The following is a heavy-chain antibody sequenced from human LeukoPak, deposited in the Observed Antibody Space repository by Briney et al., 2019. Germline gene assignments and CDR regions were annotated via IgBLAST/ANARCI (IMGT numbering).Heavy chain of an antibody. CDR1: GGSISSHY. J-gene: IGHJ5*02. D-gene: IGHD4-23*01. CDR3: ARDGGDYGGNLNWFDP. Sequence: PSETLSLTCTVSGGSISSHYWSWIRQPPGKGLGWIGYIYYSGSTNYNPSLKSRVTISVDTSKNQFSLKLSSVTAADTAVYYCARDGGDYGGNLNWFDPWGQGTLVTVSS. CDR2: IYYSGST. V-gene: IGHV4-59*11.